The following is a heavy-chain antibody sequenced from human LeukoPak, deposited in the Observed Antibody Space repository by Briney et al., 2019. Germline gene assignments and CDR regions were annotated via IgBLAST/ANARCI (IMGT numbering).Heavy chain of an antibody. CDR2: NVGGST. V-gene: IGHV3-53*01. CDR1: GFTFSSNA. Sequence: GGSLRLSCAASGFTFSSNAMSWVRQAPGKGLEWVSSNVGGSTYYADSVKGRFTTSRDNAQNSLFLQMDSLRVEDTAVYYCVRGRDGSFWGRGTQVTVSS. J-gene: IGHJ4*02. CDR3: VRGRDGSF. D-gene: IGHD5-24*01.